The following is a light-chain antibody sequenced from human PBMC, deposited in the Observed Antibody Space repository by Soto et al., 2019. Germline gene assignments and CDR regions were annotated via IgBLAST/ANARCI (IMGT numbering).Light chain of an antibody. CDR3: SSYTGGNPSYV. CDR1: SSNVGSNT. V-gene: IGLV1-44*01. Sequence: QSVLTQPPSASGTPGQRVTISCSGSSSNVGSNTVSWYQQLPGTAPKVLIYSDDQRPSGVPDRFSGSRSGSSASLAISGLQSGDEADYYCSSYTGGNPSYVFGTGTKLTVL. J-gene: IGLJ1*01. CDR2: SDD.